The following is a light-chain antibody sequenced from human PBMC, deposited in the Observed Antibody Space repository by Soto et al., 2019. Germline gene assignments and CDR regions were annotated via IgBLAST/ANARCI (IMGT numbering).Light chain of an antibody. CDR2: GAS. CDR3: QQLFTYPPT. Sequence: IQLTQSPSSLSASMGDRVTITCRASQGIINYLAWYQQKPGKAPKLLIYGASTLQGGVPSRFSGSGYGTDFTLTVSSLQPEDLATYYCQQLFTYPPTFDRGTKVDIK. CDR1: QGIINY. V-gene: IGKV1-9*01. J-gene: IGKJ3*01.